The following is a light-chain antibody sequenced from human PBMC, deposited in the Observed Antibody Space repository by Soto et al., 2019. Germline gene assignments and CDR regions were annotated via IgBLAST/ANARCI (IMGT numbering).Light chain of an antibody. CDR3: QQRSKWPPIFT. Sequence: EIVLTQSPATLSSSPGERATLSCRASQSVSRNLAWYQQKPGQAPRLLIYDAPNRATGIPARFSGGGSGTDFTLTISSLEPEDFAVYYCQQRSKWPPIFTFGRGTKVDIK. V-gene: IGKV3-11*01. J-gene: IGKJ3*01. CDR2: DAP. CDR1: QSVSRN.